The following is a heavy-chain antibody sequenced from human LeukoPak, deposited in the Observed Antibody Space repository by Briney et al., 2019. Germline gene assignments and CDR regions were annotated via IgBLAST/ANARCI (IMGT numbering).Heavy chain of an antibody. CDR3: ARGYCTGGTCSGAWFDP. D-gene: IGHD2-15*01. CDR2: INPNSGGT. Sequence: ASVKVSCKASRYTFTGYHMHWVRQAPGQGLEWMGWINPNSGGTNYAQKFQGRVTMTRDTSNSTAYIELNRLRSDDTAVYYCARGYCTGGTCSGAWFDPWGQGTLVTVSS. J-gene: IGHJ5*02. V-gene: IGHV1-2*02. CDR1: RYTFTGYH.